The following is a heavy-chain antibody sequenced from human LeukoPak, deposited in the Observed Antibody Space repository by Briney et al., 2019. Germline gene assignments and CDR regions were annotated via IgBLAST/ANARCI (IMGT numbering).Heavy chain of an antibody. J-gene: IGHJ4*02. Sequence: GGSLRLSCAASGFTFSSYGMHWVRQAPGKGLEWVAVISYDGSNKYYANSVKGRFTISGDNSKNTLYLQMNSLRAEDTAVYHCAKGGYYDSSGYGLIDYWGQGTLVTVSS. D-gene: IGHD3-22*01. CDR3: AKGGYYDSSGYGLIDY. CDR1: GFTFSSYG. V-gene: IGHV3-30*18. CDR2: ISYDGSNK.